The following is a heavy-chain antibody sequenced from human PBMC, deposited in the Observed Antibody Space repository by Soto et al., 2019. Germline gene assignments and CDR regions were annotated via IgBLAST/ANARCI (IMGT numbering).Heavy chain of an antibody. CDR1: GGSISSAACC. CDR3: AREYTYGSNFFDC. CDR2: ISHSGST. Sequence: SETLSLTCTVSGGSISSAACCWSWIRQHPGKGLEWIGYISHSGSTYYTPSLKSRVIISADTSKNQFSVNLTSVTAADTAVYYCAREYTYGSNFFDCWGQGALVTVSS. J-gene: IGHJ4*02. V-gene: IGHV4-31*03. D-gene: IGHD5-18*01.